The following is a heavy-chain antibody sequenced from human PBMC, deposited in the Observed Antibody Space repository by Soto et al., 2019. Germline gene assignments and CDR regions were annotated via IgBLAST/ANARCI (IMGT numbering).Heavy chain of an antibody. CDR2: IYYSGST. CDR1: GGSISSYY. CDR3: ARTDLYYYDY. Sequence: SETLSLTCTVSGGSISSYYWSWIRQPPGKGLEWIGYIYYSGSTTYNPSLKSRVTISVDTSKNQFSLKLSSVTAADTAVYYCARTDLYYYDYWGQGTLVTVSS. V-gene: IGHV4-59*01. J-gene: IGHJ4*02.